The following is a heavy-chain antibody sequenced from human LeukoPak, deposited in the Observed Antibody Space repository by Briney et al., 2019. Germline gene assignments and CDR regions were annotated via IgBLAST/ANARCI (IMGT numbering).Heavy chain of an antibody. CDR1: GFTFSSYS. J-gene: IGHJ4*02. Sequence: GGSLRLSCAASGFTFSSYSMNWVRQAPGKGLEWVSYISSSSSTIYCADSVKGRFTISRDNAKNSLYQQMNSLRAEDTAVYYCARGVGTGTTIGWGQGTLVTVSS. CDR3: ARGVGTGTTIG. V-gene: IGHV3-48*01. D-gene: IGHD1-1*01. CDR2: ISSSSSTI.